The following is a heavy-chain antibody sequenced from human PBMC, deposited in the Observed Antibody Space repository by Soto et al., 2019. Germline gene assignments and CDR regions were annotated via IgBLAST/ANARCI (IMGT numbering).Heavy chain of an antibody. D-gene: IGHD3-22*01. J-gene: IGHJ4*02. CDR3: ARHDSSGYYYGGGYRY. Sequence: QVQLVQSGAEVKKPGASVKVSCKASGYTFTSYGISWVRQAPGXXLEWMGWISAYNGNTNYAQKLQGRVTMTTDTSXSTAXXXXXXXXXXDTAVYYCARHDSSGYYYGGGYRYWGQGTLVTVSS. CDR2: ISAYNGNT. CDR1: GYTFTSYG. V-gene: IGHV1-18*01.